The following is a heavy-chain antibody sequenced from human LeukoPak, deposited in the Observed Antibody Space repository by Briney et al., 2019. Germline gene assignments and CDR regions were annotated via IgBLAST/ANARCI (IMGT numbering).Heavy chain of an antibody. CDR1: GYTFTGYY. Sequence: ASVKVSCKASGYTFTGYYMHWVRQAPGQGLEWMGWINPNSGGTNYAQKFQGRVTMTRGTSISTAYMELSRLRSDDTAVYYCARGGVCSSTSCYNFDYWGQGTLVTVSS. D-gene: IGHD2-2*01. J-gene: IGHJ4*02. CDR3: ARGGVCSSTSCYNFDY. V-gene: IGHV1-2*02. CDR2: INPNSGGT.